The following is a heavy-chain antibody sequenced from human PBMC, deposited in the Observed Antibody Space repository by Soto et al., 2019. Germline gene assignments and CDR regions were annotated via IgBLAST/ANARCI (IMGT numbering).Heavy chain of an antibody. CDR1: GGTFSSYA. V-gene: IGHV1-69*12. CDR2: IIPIFGTA. D-gene: IGHD2-15*01. CDR3: AFRYCSGGSCYPEVWFDP. J-gene: IGHJ5*02. Sequence: QVQLVQSGAEVKKPGSSVKVSCKASGGTFSSYAISWVRQAPGQGLEWMGGIIPIFGTANYAQKFQGRVTISADDSTSTAYMELSSLRSEDAAVYYWAFRYCSGGSCYPEVWFDPWGQGTLGTVSS.